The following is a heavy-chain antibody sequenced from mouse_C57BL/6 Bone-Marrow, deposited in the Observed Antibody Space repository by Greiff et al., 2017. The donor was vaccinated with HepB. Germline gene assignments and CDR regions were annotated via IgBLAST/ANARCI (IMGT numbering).Heavy chain of an antibody. J-gene: IGHJ4*01. V-gene: IGHV1-26*01. CDR2: INPNNGGT. CDR3: ARGSWV. Sequence: EVQLQQSGPELVKPGASVKISCKASGYTFTDYYMNWVKQSHGKSLEWIGDINPNNGGTSYNQKFKGKATLTVDKSSSTAYMELRSLTSEDSAVYYCARGSWVWGQGTSVTVSS. D-gene: IGHD4-1*01. CDR1: GYTFTDYY.